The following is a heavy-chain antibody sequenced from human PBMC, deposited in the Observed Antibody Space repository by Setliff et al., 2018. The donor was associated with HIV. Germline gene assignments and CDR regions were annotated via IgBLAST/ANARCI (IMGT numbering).Heavy chain of an antibody. CDR2: INTNTGSP. V-gene: IGHV7-4-1*02. D-gene: IGHD3-10*01. CDR3: ASDRVDGSESYYNAFDI. CDR1: GYTFTSYA. J-gene: IGHJ3*02. Sequence: ASVKVSCKTSGYTFTSYAINWVRQAPGQGLEWMGWINTNTGSPTYAQGFTGRFVFSLDTSVSTTYLQISSLKAEDTAEYYCASDRVDGSESYYNAFDIWGQGTMVTVSS.